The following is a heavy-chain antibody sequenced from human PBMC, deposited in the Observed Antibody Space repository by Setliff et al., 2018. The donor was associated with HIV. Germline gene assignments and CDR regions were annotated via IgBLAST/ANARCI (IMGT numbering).Heavy chain of an antibody. D-gene: IGHD2-8*01. CDR1: EFTFSSYK. J-gene: IGHJ4*02. CDR3: AKWRGDQSEFDF. CDR2: IKQDGSEK. V-gene: IGHV3-7*03. Sequence: GGSLRLSCAASEFTFSSYKMSWVRQAPGKGLEWVANIKQDGSEKYYVDSVKGRFIVSRDNAKNSLDLQMNGLRVDDTAMYYCAKWRGDQSEFDFWGQGSLVTVSS.